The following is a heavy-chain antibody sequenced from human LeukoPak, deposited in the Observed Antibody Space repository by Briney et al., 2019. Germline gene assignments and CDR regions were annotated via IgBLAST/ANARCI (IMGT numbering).Heavy chain of an antibody. Sequence: SVKVSCKASGGTFSSYAISWVRQAPGQGLEWMGGIIPIFGTANYAQKFQGRVTITADESTSTAYMELSSLRSEDTAVYYCARGERAYSSGWSDAFDIWGQGTMVTVSS. CDR2: IIPIFGTA. CDR1: GGTFSSYA. CDR3: ARGERAYSSGWSDAFDI. D-gene: IGHD6-19*01. V-gene: IGHV1-69*13. J-gene: IGHJ3*02.